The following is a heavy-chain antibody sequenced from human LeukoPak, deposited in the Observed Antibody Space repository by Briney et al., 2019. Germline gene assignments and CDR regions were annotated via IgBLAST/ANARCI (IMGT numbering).Heavy chain of an antibody. V-gene: IGHV3-23*01. CDR2: ISGSGGTT. J-gene: IGHJ4*02. D-gene: IGHD3-22*01. CDR3: AKDRILYYYDSSGYYHDY. CDR1: GGSFSGYY. Sequence: PSETLSLTCAVYGGSFSGYYWSWVRQGPGKGLEWVSAISGSGGTTYYADSVKGRFTISRDNSKDTLYLQMNSLRAEDTAVYYCAKDRILYYYDSSGYYHDYWGQGTLVTVSS.